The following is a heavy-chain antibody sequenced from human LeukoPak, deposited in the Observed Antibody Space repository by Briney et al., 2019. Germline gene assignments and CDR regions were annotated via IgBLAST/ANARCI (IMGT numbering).Heavy chain of an antibody. D-gene: IGHD5-24*01. CDR3: ARGARDGYNSAYYYYYYMDV. Sequence: GGSLRLSCAASGFTFSSYAMHWVRQAPGKGLEWVAVISYDGSNKYYADSVKGRFTISRDNSKNTLYLQMNSLRAEDTAVYYCARGARDGYNSAYYYYYYMDVWGKGTTVTVSS. V-gene: IGHV3-30*04. CDR1: GFTFSSYA. CDR2: ISYDGSNK. J-gene: IGHJ6*03.